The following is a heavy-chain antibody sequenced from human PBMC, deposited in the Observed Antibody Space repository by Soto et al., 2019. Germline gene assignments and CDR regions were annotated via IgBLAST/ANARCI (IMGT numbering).Heavy chain of an antibody. CDR3: AGDVDDFWSGPFDY. CDR2: INACNGNT. CDR1: GYTFTSYA. D-gene: IGHD3-3*01. Sequence: ASAKVSCKASGYTFTSYAMRWARQAPGQRLEWMGWINACNGNTKYSQKVQGRVTMTRDTSTSTAYMELRSLRSDDTAVYYCAGDVDDFWSGPFDYWGQGTLVTVSS. V-gene: IGHV1-3*01. J-gene: IGHJ4*02.